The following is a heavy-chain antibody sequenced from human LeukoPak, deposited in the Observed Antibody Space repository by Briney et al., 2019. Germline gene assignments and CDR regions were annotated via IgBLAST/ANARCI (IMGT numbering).Heavy chain of an antibody. V-gene: IGHV1-18*01. CDR2: ISAYNGNT. J-gene: IGHJ5*02. D-gene: IGHD5-12*01. CDR3: ANSPSGLGLFDP. Sequence: ASVKVSCKASGYTFTSYGISWLRQAPGQGLEWMGWISAYNGNTNYAQKLQGRVTMTTDTSTSTAYMELRSLRSDDTAVYYCANSPSGLGLFDPWGQGTLVTVSS. CDR1: GYTFTSYG.